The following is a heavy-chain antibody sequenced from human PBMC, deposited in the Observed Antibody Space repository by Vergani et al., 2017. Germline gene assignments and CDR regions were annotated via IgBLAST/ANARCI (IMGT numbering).Heavy chain of an antibody. V-gene: IGHV4-4*02. CDR1: GGSISSSTW. CDR2: IYNSGST. D-gene: IGHD2-2*01. J-gene: IGHJ2*01. Sequence: QVQLQESGPGLVKPSGTLSLTCPVSGGSISSSTWWSWVRQPPGKGLEWIGEIYNSGSTNYNPSLKSRVTISVDKSKNQFSLKLSSVTAADTAVYYCAREVVVVPAGGDWYFDLWGRGTLVTVSS. CDR3: AREVVVVPAGGDWYFDL.